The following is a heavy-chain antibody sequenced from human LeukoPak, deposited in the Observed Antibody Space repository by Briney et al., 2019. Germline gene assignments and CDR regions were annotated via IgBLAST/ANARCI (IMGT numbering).Heavy chain of an antibody. D-gene: IGHD1-26*01. CDR3: AREGSSGSYYYGMDV. J-gene: IGHJ6*02. V-gene: IGHV1-2*04. Sequence: RVASVKVSCKASGYTFTGYYMHWVRQAPGQGLEWMGWINPNSGGTNYAQKFQGWVTMTRDTSISTAYMELSRLRSDDTAVYYCAREGSSGSYYYGMDVWGQGTTVTVSS. CDR2: INPNSGGT. CDR1: GYTFTGYY.